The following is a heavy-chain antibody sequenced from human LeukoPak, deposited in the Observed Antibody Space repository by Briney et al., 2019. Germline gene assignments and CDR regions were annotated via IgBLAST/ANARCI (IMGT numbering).Heavy chain of an antibody. Sequence: PGGSLRLSCAAPGFTFSDCGMSWVRQAPGKGLEWVSGISGRGNKTSYADSVKGRFTISRDNSKNTLRLQMKSLRDEDTAVYYCAKRVQNNAGRFHWWGQGTLASVSS. V-gene: IGHV3-23*01. J-gene: IGHJ4*02. CDR2: ISGRGNKT. D-gene: IGHD1-14*01. CDR1: GFTFSDCG. CDR3: AKRVQNNAGRFHW.